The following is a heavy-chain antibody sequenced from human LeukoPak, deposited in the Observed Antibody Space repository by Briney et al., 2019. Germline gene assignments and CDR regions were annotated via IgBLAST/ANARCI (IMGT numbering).Heavy chain of an antibody. CDR3: ARHSYGDLDAFDI. CDR1: GYSFTSYW. D-gene: IGHD4-17*01. J-gene: IGHJ3*02. Sequence: GESLKISCKGSGYSFTSYWIGWVRQTPGKGLEWMGIIYPGDSDTRYSRSFQGQVTISADKSISTAYLQWSSLKASDTAMYYCARHSYGDLDAFDIWGQGTMVTVSS. V-gene: IGHV5-51*01. CDR2: IYPGDSDT.